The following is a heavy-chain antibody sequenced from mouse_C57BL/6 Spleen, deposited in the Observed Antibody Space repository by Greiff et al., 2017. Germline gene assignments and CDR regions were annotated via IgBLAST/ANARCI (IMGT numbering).Heavy chain of an antibody. CDR3: TRSAFYGNIPFDY. CDR1: GYTFTDYE. J-gene: IGHJ2*01. V-gene: IGHV1-15*01. Sequence: VQLQQSGAELVRPGASVTLSCKASGYTFTDYEMNWVKQTPVHGLEWIGAIDPETGGTTYNQKFKGKAILTADKSSSTAYMELRSLTSEDSAVYYCTRSAFYGNIPFDYWGQGTTLTVSS. D-gene: IGHD1-1*01. CDR2: IDPETGGT.